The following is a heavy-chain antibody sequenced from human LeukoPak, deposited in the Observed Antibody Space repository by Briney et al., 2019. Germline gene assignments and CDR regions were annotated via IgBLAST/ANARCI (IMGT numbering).Heavy chain of an antibody. CDR3: ATEGRSRGIAAPYGMDV. CDR1: GYTLTELS. V-gene: IGHV1-24*01. D-gene: IGHD6-6*01. Sequence: GASVKVSCKVSGYTLTELSMHWVRQAAGKGLEWMGGFDPEDGETIYAQKYKGRVTITEDTSTDTAYMELSSLRSEDTAVYYCATEGRSRGIAAPYGMDVRGQGTTVTVSS. CDR2: FDPEDGET. J-gene: IGHJ6*02.